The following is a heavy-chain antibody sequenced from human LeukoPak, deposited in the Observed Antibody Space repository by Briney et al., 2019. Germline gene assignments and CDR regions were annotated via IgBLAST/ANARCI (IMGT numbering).Heavy chain of an antibody. CDR1: GGSISSYY. J-gene: IGHJ4*02. Sequence: PSETLSLTCTVSGGSISSYYWSWIRQPAGKGLEWIGRIYTGGNTNYNPSLKSRVTMSLDTSKNQFSLNLRSVTAADTAVYYCARAAPPSSTWSGYCFDYWGQGTLVTVSS. V-gene: IGHV4-4*07. CDR3: ARAAPPSSTWSGYCFDY. CDR2: IYTGGNT. D-gene: IGHD3-3*01.